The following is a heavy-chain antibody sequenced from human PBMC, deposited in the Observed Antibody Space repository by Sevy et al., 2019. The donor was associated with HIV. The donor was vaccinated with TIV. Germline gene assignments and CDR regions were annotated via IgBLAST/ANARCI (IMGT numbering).Heavy chain of an antibody. D-gene: IGHD3-9*01. Sequence: GGSLRLSCAASGFTFSSYSMNWVRQAPGKGLEWVSSISSSSSYIYYADSVKGRFTISRDNAKNSLYLQMNSLRAEDTAVYYCARDLEGYYDILTGYYSQQTHFDYWGQRTLVTVSS. CDR1: GFTFSSYS. J-gene: IGHJ4*02. V-gene: IGHV3-21*01. CDR2: ISSSSSYI. CDR3: ARDLEGYYDILTGYYSQQTHFDY.